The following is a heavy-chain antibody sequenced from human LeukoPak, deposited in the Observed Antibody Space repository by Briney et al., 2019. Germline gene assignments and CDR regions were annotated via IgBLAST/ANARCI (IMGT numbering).Heavy chain of an antibody. CDR2: ISSSGSTI. J-gene: IGHJ4*02. Sequence: GGSLRLSXAASGFAFSSYEMNWVRQAPGKGLEWVSYISSSGSTIYYADSVKGRFTISRDNAKNSLYLQMNSLRAEDTAVYYCASFATYGYSYRYYFDYWGQGTLVTVSS. CDR3: ASFATYGYSYRYYFDY. D-gene: IGHD5-18*01. V-gene: IGHV3-48*03. CDR1: GFAFSSYE.